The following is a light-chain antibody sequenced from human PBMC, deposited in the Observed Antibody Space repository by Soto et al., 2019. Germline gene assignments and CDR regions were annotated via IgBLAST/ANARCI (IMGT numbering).Light chain of an antibody. Sequence: QSVLTQPPSASASLGASVTLTCTLSSGYSNYKVDWYQKGQGKGPRFVMRVGTGGIVGSKGDGIPDRFSVLGSGLNRYLTIKNIQEEDESDYHCGADHGSGSNFVSWVFGGGTKLTVL. CDR1: SGYSNYK. J-gene: IGLJ3*02. V-gene: IGLV9-49*01. CDR2: VGTGGIVG. CDR3: GADHGSGSNFVSWV.